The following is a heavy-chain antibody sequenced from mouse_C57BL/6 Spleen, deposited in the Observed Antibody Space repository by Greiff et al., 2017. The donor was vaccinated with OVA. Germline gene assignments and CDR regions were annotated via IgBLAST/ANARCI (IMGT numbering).Heavy chain of an antibody. D-gene: IGHD1-1*01. CDR2: INPSNGGT. Sequence: QVQLKQSGAELVRPGASVKLSCTASGYTFTSYWMHWVKQRPGQGLEWIGNINPSNGGTNYNEKFKSKATLTVDKSSSTAYMQLSRLTSEDSAVYYCARYYYGSSGYFDVWGTGTTVTVSS. CDR3: ARYYYGSSGYFDV. CDR1: GYTFTSYW. V-gene: IGHV1-53*01. J-gene: IGHJ1*03.